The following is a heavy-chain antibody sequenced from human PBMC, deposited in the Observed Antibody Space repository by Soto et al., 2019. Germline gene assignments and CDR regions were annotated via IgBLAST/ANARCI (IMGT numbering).Heavy chain of an antibody. CDR1: GGTFSRYN. Sequence: GASVKVSCKASGGTFSRYNISWVRQAPGQGLEWMGRIVPLVDITNYAQKFQGRVTITADKSASTVYMELRGLRSEDTAIYYCARDLDSGYDWIVGYWGQGTLVTVSS. CDR3: ARDLDSGYDWIVGY. J-gene: IGHJ4*02. CDR2: IVPLVDIT. V-gene: IGHV1-69*04. D-gene: IGHD5-12*01.